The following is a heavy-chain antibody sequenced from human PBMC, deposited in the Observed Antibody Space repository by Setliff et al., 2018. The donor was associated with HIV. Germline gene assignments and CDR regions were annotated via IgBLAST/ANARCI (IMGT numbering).Heavy chain of an antibody. CDR2: INSEGSST. CDR3: ARARGTNWPFDY. J-gene: IGHJ4*02. V-gene: IGHV3-74*01. CDR1: GFTFSSYW. Sequence: HPGGSLRLSCAASGFTFSSYWMNWVRQAPGKGLVWVSYINSEGSSTSYAASVKGRFTISRDNAKNTLYLQMNSLRAEDTAVYYCARARGTNWPFDYWGQGTLVTVSS. D-gene: IGHD1-1*01.